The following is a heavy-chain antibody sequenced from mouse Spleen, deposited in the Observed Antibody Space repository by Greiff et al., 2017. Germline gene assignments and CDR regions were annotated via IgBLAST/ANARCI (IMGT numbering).Heavy chain of an antibody. CDR3: TRLRDYDGGSDY. J-gene: IGHJ2*01. D-gene: IGHD2-4*01. V-gene: IGHV6-6*01. CDR1: GFTFSDAW. CDR2: IRNKANNHAT. Sequence: EVKVEESGGGLVQPGGSMKLSCAASGFTFSDAWMDWVRQSPEKGLEWVAEIRNKANNHATYYAESVKGRFTISRDDSKSSVYLQMNSLRAEDTGIYYCTRLRDYDGGSDYWGQGTTLTVSS.